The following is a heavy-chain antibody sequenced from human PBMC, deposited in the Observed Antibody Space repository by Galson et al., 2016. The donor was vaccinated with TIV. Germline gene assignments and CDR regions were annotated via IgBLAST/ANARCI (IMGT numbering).Heavy chain of an antibody. Sequence: SVKVSCKVSGDSLSDLSMHWVRQAPGKGLEWMAGFDPEQHKKIYAQKLEGRVTLTDDTSTDTAFLQLSSLSFEDTAVYYCASVAWFPGLSLDNWGQGTLVIVSS. CDR2: FDPEQHKK. CDR3: ASVAWFPGLSLDN. CDR1: GDSLSDLS. V-gene: IGHV1-24*01. J-gene: IGHJ4*02. D-gene: IGHD2/OR15-2a*01.